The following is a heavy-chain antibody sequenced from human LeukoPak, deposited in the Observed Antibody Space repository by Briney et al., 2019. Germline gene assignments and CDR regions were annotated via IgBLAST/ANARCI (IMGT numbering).Heavy chain of an antibody. J-gene: IGHJ4*02. CDR1: GFTFSSYA. V-gene: IGHV3-23*01. D-gene: IGHD3-22*01. Sequence: GGSLRLSCAASGFTFSSYAMSWVRQAPGKGLEWVSTISGSGGTTYYADSVKGRFTISRDNSKNTLYLQMNSLRAEDMAVYYCAKGYYYDSSGYYRLYFDYWGQGTLVTVSS. CDR2: ISGSGGTT. CDR3: AKGYYYDSSGYYRLYFDY.